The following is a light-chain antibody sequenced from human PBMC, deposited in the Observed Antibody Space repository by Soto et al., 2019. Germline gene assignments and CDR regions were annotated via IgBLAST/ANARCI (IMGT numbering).Light chain of an antibody. Sequence: QSSLTQRSSLSVCAEDPFPIAATETSSYVAGYNYVPWYQQYPGKAPKLMIYDVSYRPSGVSKRFSGSKSGNTASLTISGLQAEDEADYYCSSHPSSSTYVFGTGTKVTVL. CDR3: SSHPSSSTYV. CDR1: SSYVAGYNY. V-gene: IGLV2-14*01. CDR2: DVS. J-gene: IGLJ1*01.